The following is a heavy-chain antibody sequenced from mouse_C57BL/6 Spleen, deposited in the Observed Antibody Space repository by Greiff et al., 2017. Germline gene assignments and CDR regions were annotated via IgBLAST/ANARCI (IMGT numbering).Heavy chain of an antibody. CDR3: ARRGIYGNYSYYAMDY. J-gene: IGHJ4*01. CDR1: GYTFTDHT. Sequence: QVQLQQSDAELVKPGASVKISCKVSGYTFTDHTIHWMKQRPEQGLEWIGYIYPRDGSTKYNEKFKGKATLTADKSSSTAYMQLNSLTSEDSAVYFCARRGIYGNYSYYAMDYWGQGTSVTVSS. D-gene: IGHD2-1*01. CDR2: IYPRDGST. V-gene: IGHV1-78*01.